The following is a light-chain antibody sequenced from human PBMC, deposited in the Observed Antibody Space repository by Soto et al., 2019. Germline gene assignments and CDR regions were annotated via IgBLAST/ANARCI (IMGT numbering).Light chain of an antibody. CDR2: LNSDGSH. Sequence: QSVLTQSPSASASLGASVKLTCTLSSGHSSFAIACHQQQPEKGPRYLMKLNSDGSHSKGDGIPDRFSGYRSGAERYLTISSRQSEDEADYYCQTWGSGIRVFGGGTKLTVL. V-gene: IGLV4-69*01. J-gene: IGLJ2*01. CDR3: QTWGSGIRV. CDR1: SGHSSFA.